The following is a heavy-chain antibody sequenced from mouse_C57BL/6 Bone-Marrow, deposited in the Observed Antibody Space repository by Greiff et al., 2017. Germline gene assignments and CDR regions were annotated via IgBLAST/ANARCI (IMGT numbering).Heavy chain of an antibody. J-gene: IGHJ4*01. CDR2: INPSDSET. D-gene: IGHD1-1*01. CDR1: GYTFTSYW. V-gene: IGHV1-52*01. CDR3: ARSAVLANYYIDY. Sequence: QVQLQQPGAELVRPGSSVKLSCKASGYTFTSYWMHWVKQRPIQGLEWIGNINPSDSETHYNQKFKDKATLTVDKSSSTAYMQLRSLTSEDSAVYYCARSAVLANYYIDYWGQGTSVTVSS.